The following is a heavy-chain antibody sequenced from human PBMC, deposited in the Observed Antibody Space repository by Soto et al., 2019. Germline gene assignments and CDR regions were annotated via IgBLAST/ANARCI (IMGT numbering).Heavy chain of an antibody. D-gene: IGHD1-1*01. V-gene: IGHV2-26*01. CDR1: GFSLNNDRMG. J-gene: IGHJ6*02. CDR3: ARMQWSWDDGYYYSGLDV. Sequence: QVTLKESGPVLVKATETLTLTCTVSGFSLNNDRMGVSWIRQPPGKALEWLAYILSNDEYSHTPTLRRRLSISKDTSKSQVVLTMTSMDPVDTATYYCARMQWSWDDGYYYSGLDVWGHGTTVTVTS. CDR2: ILSNDEY.